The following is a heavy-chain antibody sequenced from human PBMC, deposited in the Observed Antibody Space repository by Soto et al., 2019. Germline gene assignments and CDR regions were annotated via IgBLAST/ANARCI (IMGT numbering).Heavy chain of an antibody. CDR2: IYYSGST. Sequence: QVQLQESGPGLVKPSQTLSLTCTVSGGSISSGDYYWSWIRQPPGKGLEWIGYIYYSGSTYYNPSLKSRVTRSVDTSKNQFSLKVSSVTAADTAVYYCARASNSHRILGLWGRGSLVTVSS. J-gene: IGHJ2*01. CDR1: GGSISSGDYY. V-gene: IGHV4-30-4*01. D-gene: IGHD2-15*01. CDR3: ARASNSHRILGL.